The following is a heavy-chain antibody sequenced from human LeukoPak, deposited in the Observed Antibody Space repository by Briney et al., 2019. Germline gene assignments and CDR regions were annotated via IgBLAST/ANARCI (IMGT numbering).Heavy chain of an antibody. V-gene: IGHV3-30*18. CDR1: GFSFISYG. D-gene: IGHD4-17*01. CDR2: ISDDGRNK. J-gene: IGHJ4*02. Sequence: PGGSLRLSCAASGFSFISYGMHWVRQAPGKGLEWVGGISDDGRNKKYADSVKGRFTISRDNSKDTLYLQMNSLRDEDTAVYYCAKRPSDYGDYVTYFDYWGQGTLVTVSS. CDR3: AKRPSDYGDYVTYFDY.